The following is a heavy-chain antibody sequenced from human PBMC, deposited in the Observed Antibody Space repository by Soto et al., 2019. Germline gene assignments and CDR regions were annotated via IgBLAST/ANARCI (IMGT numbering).Heavy chain of an antibody. CDR3: GPFPPEGRTATSRGDDAVDI. Sequence: QMHLQQRGAGLLKPSETLSLICAVYGGSFSGHYWGWIRQTPGKGLEWIVEINHSGSPNYNPSLQGRISVSVDTSKTHFSLNLSSVTAADPAVYYCGPFPPEGRTATSRGDDAVDIWGQGTLVTVSS. CDR2: INHSGSP. D-gene: IGHD4-17*01. J-gene: IGHJ3*02. CDR1: GGSFSGHY. V-gene: IGHV4-34*02.